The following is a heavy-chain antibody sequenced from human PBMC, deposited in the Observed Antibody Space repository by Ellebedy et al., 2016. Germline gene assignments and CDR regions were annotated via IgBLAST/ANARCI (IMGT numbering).Heavy chain of an antibody. CDR2: IYYNGKT. V-gene: IGHV4-59*08. J-gene: IGHJ4*02. CDR1: GDSINSYY. Sequence: GSLRLSXSVSGDSINSYYWGWIRQPPGKGLEWIGNIYYNGKTSYNPSLKSRVTISLDTSKNQFSLKLSSVTAADTAVYYCARVLSSIWYAPYFDYWGPGALVSVSS. D-gene: IGHD6-13*01. CDR3: ARVLSSIWYAPYFDY.